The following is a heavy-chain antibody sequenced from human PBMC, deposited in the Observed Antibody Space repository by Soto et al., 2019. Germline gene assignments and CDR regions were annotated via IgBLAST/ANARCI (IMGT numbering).Heavy chain of an antibody. V-gene: IGHV1-18*01. Sequence: ASVKVSCKASGYTFTSYGISWVRQAPGQGLEWMGWISAYNGNTNYAQKLQGRVTMTTDTSTSTAYMELRSLRSDDTAVYYCARVHDYSNYSPPPYYYYYGMDVWGQGTTVTVSS. CDR3: ARVHDYSNYSPPPYYYYYGMDV. CDR1: GYTFTSYG. CDR2: ISAYNGNT. J-gene: IGHJ6*02. D-gene: IGHD4-4*01.